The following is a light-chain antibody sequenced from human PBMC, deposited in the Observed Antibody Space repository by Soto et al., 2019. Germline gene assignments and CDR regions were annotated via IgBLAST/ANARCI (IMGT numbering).Light chain of an antibody. Sequence: QSVLTQPASVSGSPGQSITISCTGTSCDVGGYHSVSWYQQHPVKVPKLLIYEVNNRPAGVSNRFSGSKSGNTASLTISDLQAEDEADYYCNSYTRSTSDVFGTGTKVTVL. J-gene: IGLJ1*01. CDR2: EVN. CDR1: SCDVGGYHS. V-gene: IGLV2-14*01. CDR3: NSYTRSTSDV.